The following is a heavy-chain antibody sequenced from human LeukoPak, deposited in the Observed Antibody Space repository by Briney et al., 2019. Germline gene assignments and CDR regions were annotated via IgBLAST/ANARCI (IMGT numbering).Heavy chain of an antibody. D-gene: IGHD1-14*01. J-gene: IGHJ3*02. CDR3: ARESTTEDAFDI. CDR1: GGSFSSYY. V-gene: IGHV4-59*01. CDR2: IYYSGST. Sequence: SETLSLTCAVYGGSFSSYYWSWIRQPPGKGLEWIGYIYYSGSTNYNPSLKSRVTISVDTSKNQFSLKLSSVTAADTAVYYCARESTTEDAFDIWGQGTMVTVSS.